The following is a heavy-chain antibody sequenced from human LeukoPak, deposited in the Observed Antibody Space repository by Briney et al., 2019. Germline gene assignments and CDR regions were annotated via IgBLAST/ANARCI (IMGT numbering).Heavy chain of an antibody. D-gene: IGHD5-18*01. J-gene: IGHJ5*02. CDR3: ARRELWFGKNWFDP. Sequence: SETLSLTCTVSGGSISSYYWSWIRQPPGKGLEWIGEINHSGSTNYNPSLKSRVTISVDTSKNQFSLKLSSVTAADTAVYYCARRELWFGKNWFDPWGQGTLVTVSS. CDR2: INHSGST. CDR1: GGSISSYY. V-gene: IGHV4-34*01.